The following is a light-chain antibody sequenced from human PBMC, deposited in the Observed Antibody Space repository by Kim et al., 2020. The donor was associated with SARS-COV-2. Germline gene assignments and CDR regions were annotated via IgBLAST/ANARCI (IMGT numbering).Light chain of an antibody. CDR3: QSYDSSNHGV. CDR1: SGRIASNY. Sequence: KTVTIPCTRSSGRIASNYVQWYQQRPGSSPTTVIYEDNHRPSGVPDRFSGSIDSSSNSASLTISGLKTEDEADYYCQSYDSSNHGVFGGGTQLTVL. J-gene: IGLJ3*02. CDR2: EDN. V-gene: IGLV6-57*01.